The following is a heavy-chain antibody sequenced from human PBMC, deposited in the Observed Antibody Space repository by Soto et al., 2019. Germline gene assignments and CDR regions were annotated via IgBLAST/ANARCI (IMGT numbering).Heavy chain of an antibody. CDR1: GGSISSGGYY. CDR2: LYYSGRA. Sequence: SETLSLTCTVSGGSISSGGYYWSWIRLHPGKGLEWIGYLYYSGRAYYNPSLKSRLTISVDTSKNQSSLKLSSVTDADTAVYFCARDLGVRGVIKMAVWGQGTTVTVSS. J-gene: IGHJ6*02. CDR3: ARDLGVRGVIKMAV. V-gene: IGHV4-31*03. D-gene: IGHD3-10*01.